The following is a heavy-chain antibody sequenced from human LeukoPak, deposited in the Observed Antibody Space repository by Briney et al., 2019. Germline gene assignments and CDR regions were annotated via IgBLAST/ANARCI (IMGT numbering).Heavy chain of an antibody. CDR2: IYSGGST. V-gene: IGHV3-66*02. D-gene: IGHD6-19*01. CDR3: ASGWLVNAFDI. Sequence: GGSPRLSCAASGFTVSSNYMSWVRQAPGKGLEWVSVIYSGGSTYYADSVKGRFTISRDNSKNTRYLQMNSLRAEDTAVYYCASGWLVNAFDIWGQGTMVTVSS. J-gene: IGHJ3*02. CDR1: GFTVSSNY.